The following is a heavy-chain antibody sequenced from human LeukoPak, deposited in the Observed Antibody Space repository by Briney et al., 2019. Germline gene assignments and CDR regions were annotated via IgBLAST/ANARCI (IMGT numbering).Heavy chain of an antibody. Sequence: GGSLRLSCAASGFSLTPYGMHWVRQAPGKGLEWVAVIWYDGSNKYYADSVKGRFTISRDNSKNTLYLQMNSLRAEDTAVYYCAKDAGLAARPRWFDPWGQGTLVTVSS. D-gene: IGHD6-6*01. CDR2: IWYDGSNK. V-gene: IGHV3-33*06. CDR1: GFSLTPYG. J-gene: IGHJ5*02. CDR3: AKDAGLAARPRWFDP.